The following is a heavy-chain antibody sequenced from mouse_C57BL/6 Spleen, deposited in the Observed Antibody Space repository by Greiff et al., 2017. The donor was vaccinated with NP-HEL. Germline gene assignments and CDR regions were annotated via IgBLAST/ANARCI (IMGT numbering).Heavy chain of an antibody. CDR2: IDPSDSET. V-gene: IGHV1-52*01. CDR3: ARNYGSSYWYFDV. CDR1: GYTFTSYW. Sequence: QVQLQQPGAELVRPGSSVKLSCKASGYTFTSYWMHWVKQRPIQGLEWIGNIDPSDSETHYNQKFKDKAPLTVDKSSSTAYMQLSSLTSEDSAVYYCARNYGSSYWYFDVWGTGTTVTVSS. J-gene: IGHJ1*03. D-gene: IGHD1-1*01.